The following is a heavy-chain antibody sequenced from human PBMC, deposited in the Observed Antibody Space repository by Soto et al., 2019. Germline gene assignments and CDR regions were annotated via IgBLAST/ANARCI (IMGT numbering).Heavy chain of an antibody. D-gene: IGHD6-19*01. CDR3: ARSLGWYAIDY. J-gene: IGHJ4*02. CDR2: MSHIGSV. CDR1: GVSIGSNYY. V-gene: IGHV4-4*02. Sequence: QVLLQESGPGLVQPSGTLSLSCVVSGVSIGSNYYWGWVRQPPGKGLEWLGDMSHIGSVNYNPSLKSRVTISMEQSQNQFSLKLNSVTAADTAVYYCARSLGWYAIDYWGQGTLVIVSS.